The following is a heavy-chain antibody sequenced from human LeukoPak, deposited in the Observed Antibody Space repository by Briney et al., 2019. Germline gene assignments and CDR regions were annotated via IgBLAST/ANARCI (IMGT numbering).Heavy chain of an antibody. CDR1: GFTFGDYG. V-gene: IGHV3-49*04. Sequence: GGSLRLSCTASGFTFGDYGMSWVRQAPGKGLEWVGFIRSKTYGGTTEYAASVEGRFTISRDDSKSIAYLQMNSLKTEDTAVYYCTGSFGELTFFDYWGQGTLVTVSS. CDR3: TGSFGELTFFDY. D-gene: IGHD3-10*01. CDR2: IRSKTYGGTT. J-gene: IGHJ4*02.